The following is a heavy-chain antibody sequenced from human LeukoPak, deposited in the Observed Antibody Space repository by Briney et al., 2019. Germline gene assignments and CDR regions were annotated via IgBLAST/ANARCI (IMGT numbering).Heavy chain of an antibody. CDR1: GFTFSSYW. V-gene: IGHV3-74*01. CDR2: INSDGSST. CDR3: ARHQHHRDIVATIIGY. Sequence: GGSLRLSCAASGFTFSSYWMHWVRHAPGKGPVWVSRINSDGSSTTYADSVKGRFTISRDNAKNTLYLQMNSLRAEDTAVYYCARHQHHRDIVATIIGYWGQGTLVTVSS. D-gene: IGHD5-12*01. J-gene: IGHJ4*02.